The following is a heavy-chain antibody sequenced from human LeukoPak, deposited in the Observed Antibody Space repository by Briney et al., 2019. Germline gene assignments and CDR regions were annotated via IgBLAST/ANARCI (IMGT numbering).Heavy chain of an antibody. V-gene: IGHV3-21*01. Sequence: PGGSLRLSCAASGFTFNSYSMNWVRQAPGKGLEWVSSISSTSSYIYYADSVKGRFTISRDNAKNSLYLQMNSLRAEDTAVYYCVRGKTTVTTWFDPWGQGTLVTVSS. J-gene: IGHJ5*02. CDR1: GFTFNSYS. CDR3: VRGKTTVTTWFDP. CDR2: ISSTSSYI. D-gene: IGHD4-11*01.